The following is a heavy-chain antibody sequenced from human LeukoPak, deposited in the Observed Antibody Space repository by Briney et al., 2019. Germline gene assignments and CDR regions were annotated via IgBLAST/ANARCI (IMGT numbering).Heavy chain of an antibody. CDR3: ARGDDFGDNAIVY. CDR1: GFTVSSNY. V-gene: IGHV3-11*04. J-gene: IGHJ4*02. D-gene: IGHD4-17*01. CDR2: ISTTGWTT. Sequence: GGSLRLSCAASGFTVSSNYMSWVRQAPGKGLEWLSSISTTGWTTYYADSVKGRFTISRDNAKNSVHLQMNSLRAEDTAVYYCARGDDFGDNAIVYWGQGALVTVSS.